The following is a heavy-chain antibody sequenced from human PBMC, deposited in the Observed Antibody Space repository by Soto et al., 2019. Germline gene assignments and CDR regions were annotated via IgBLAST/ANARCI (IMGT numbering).Heavy chain of an antibody. J-gene: IGHJ6*02. CDR1: GFTFSSYG. V-gene: IGHV3-30*18. CDR3: AKEARTPAAIGEYYHYYGMDV. Sequence: GGSLRLSCAASGFTFSSYGMHWVRQAPGRGLEWVAVISYDGSNNYYADSVKGRFTISRDNSKNTLYLQTNSLRAEDTAVYYCAKEARTPAAIGEYYHYYGMDVWGQGTTVTVSS. CDR2: ISYDGSNN. D-gene: IGHD2-2*02.